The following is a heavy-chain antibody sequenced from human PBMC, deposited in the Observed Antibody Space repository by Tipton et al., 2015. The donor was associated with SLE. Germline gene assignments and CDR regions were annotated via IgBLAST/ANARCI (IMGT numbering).Heavy chain of an antibody. CDR2: IFYTGSA. CDR3: ARTLGAIAHTVYDAFDI. D-gene: IGHD1-26*01. CDR1: GASISGHH. V-gene: IGHV4-59*11. J-gene: IGHJ3*02. Sequence: TLSLTCTVSGASISGHHWSWMRQPPGKGLEWIGYIFYTGSANYNPSLKTRVTMSVDTSKNQFSLRLTSVTAADTAVYYCARTLGAIAHTVYDAFDIWGQGKMVTVSS.